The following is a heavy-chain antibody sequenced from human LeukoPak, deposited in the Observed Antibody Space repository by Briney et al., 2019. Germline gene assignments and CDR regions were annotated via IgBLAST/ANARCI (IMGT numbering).Heavy chain of an antibody. Sequence: PGGCLRPSCAASGFTFSDYYMSWIRQAPGKGLEWVSAIIGSGGSTYYADSVKGRFTISRDNSKNTLYLQMNSLRAEDTAVYYCASGYSYGYGGIYYGMDVWGQGTTVTVSS. CDR2: IIGSGGST. CDR3: ASGYSYGYGGIYYGMDV. J-gene: IGHJ6*02. CDR1: GFTFSDYY. V-gene: IGHV3-23*01. D-gene: IGHD5-18*01.